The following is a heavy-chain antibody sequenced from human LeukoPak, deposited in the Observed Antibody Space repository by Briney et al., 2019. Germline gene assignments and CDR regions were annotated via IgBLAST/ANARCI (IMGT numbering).Heavy chain of an antibody. CDR2: IKSKTDGGTT. D-gene: IGHD3-22*01. V-gene: IGHV3-15*01. CDR1: GFTFTTYA. J-gene: IGHJ4*02. Sequence: PGGSLRLSCAASGFTFTTYAMSWVRQAPGKGLEWVGRIKSKTDGGTTDYAAPVKGRFTISRDDSKNTLYLQMNSLKTEDTAVYYCTTEVTMIVVVITTRGYFDYWGQGTLVTVSS. CDR3: TTEVTMIVVVITTRGYFDY.